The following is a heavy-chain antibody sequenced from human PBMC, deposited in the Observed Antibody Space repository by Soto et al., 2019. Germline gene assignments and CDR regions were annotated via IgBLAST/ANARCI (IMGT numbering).Heavy chain of an antibody. V-gene: IGHV3-15*07. CDR2: IRGTTNGGTT. Sequence: EVQLVESGGGLVKPGGSLRLSCVVSGLTFRDAWVNWVLQAPGEGLEWVGRIRGTTNGGTTDYAAPVKGRFTISRDDSKNTVYLQSNSLKVEDTAIYHCTTDLKWSGGDYWGQGTLVSVSS. D-gene: IGHD3-10*01. CDR3: TTDLKWSGGDY. CDR1: GLTFRDAW. J-gene: IGHJ4*02.